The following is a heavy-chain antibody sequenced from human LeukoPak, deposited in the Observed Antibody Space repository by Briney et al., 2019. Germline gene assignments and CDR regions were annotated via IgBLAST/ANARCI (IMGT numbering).Heavy chain of an antibody. CDR2: ISSSSSYI. D-gene: IGHD3-3*01. V-gene: IGHV3-21*01. CDR1: GFTFSSYS. J-gene: IGHJ6*03. CDR3: ARDRVDPLYYDFWSGNYYYYYYMDV. Sequence: GRSLRLSCAASGFTFSSYSMNWVRQAPGKGLEWVSSISSSSSYIYYADSVKGRFTISRDNAKNSLYLQMNSLRAEDTAVYYCARDRVDPLYYDFWSGNYYYYYYMDVWGKGTTVTVSS.